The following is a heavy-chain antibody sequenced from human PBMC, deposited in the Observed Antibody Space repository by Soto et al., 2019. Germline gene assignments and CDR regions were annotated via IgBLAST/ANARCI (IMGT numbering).Heavy chain of an antibody. Sequence: ASVKVSCKASGYSFFSYYIHWVRQAPGQGLEWMGRFLASGGNTDYAQRFRGRVSMARDTSTTNTVSLELTSLTSDDTAVYYCARGGATIFGVIDSWGQGTRVTVSS. J-gene: IGHJ4*02. CDR2: FLASGGNT. V-gene: IGHV1-46*01. D-gene: IGHD3-3*02. CDR1: GYSFFSYY. CDR3: ARGGATIFGVIDS.